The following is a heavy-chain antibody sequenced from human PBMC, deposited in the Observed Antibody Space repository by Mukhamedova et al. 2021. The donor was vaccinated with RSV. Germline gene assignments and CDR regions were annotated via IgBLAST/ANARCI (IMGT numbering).Heavy chain of an antibody. CDR2: IGGNTNHI. V-gene: IGHV3-21*01. CDR1: YD. J-gene: IGHJ4*02. Sequence: YDMNWVRQAPGKGLEWVSSIGGNTNHIYYADSMKGRFTISRDNAKNSLFLQMNSRRAEDTAVYYCAREALGAGIFDYWGQGALVT. CDR3: AREALGAGIFDY. D-gene: IGHD6-13*01.